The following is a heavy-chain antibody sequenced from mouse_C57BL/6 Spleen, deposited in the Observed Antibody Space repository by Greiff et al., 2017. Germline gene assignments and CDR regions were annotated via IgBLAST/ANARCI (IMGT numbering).Heavy chain of an antibody. CDR3: ARGDGGAWFAY. D-gene: IGHD3-3*01. J-gene: IGHJ3*01. Sequence: QVQLQQSGAELVRPGTSVKMSCKASGYTFTNYWIGWAKQRPGHGLEWIGDIYPGGGYTNYNEKFKGKATLTADKSSSTAYMQFSSLTSEDSAIYYWARGDGGAWFAYWGQGTLVTVSA. CDR2: IYPGGGYT. CDR1: GYTFTNYW. V-gene: IGHV1-63*01.